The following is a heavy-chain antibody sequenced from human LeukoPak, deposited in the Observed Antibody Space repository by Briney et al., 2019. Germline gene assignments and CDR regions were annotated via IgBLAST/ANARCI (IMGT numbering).Heavy chain of an antibody. Sequence: GRSLRLSCAVSGFTFSSYGMHWVRQAPGKGLEWVALISYDGSNKYYADSVKGRFTISRDNSKNTLYLQMNSLRAEDTAVYYCARAGYGDYRTDYWGQGTLVTVSS. CDR3: ARAGYGDYRTDY. V-gene: IGHV3-30*03. CDR1: GFTFSSYG. J-gene: IGHJ4*02. CDR2: ISYDGSNK. D-gene: IGHD4-17*01.